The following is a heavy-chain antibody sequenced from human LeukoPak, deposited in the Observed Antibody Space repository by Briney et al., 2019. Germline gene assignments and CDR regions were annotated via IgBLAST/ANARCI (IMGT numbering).Heavy chain of an antibody. J-gene: IGHJ4*02. CDR2: IYYSGST. D-gene: IGHD1-20*01. CDR1: GGSISSYY. CDR3: ARHQYNWNHRGVYYFDY. V-gene: IGHV4-59*08. Sequence: PSETLSLTCTVSGGSISSYYWSWIRQPPGKGLEWIGYIYYSGSTNYNPSLKSRVTISVDTSKNQFSLKLSSVTAADTAVYYCARHQYNWNHRGVYYFDYWGQGTLVTVSS.